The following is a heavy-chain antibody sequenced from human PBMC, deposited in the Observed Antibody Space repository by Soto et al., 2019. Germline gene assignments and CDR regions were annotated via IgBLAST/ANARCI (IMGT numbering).Heavy chain of an antibody. J-gene: IGHJ5*02. Sequence: SETLSLTCTVSGGSISSSSYYWGWIRQPPGKGLEWIGSIYYSGSTYYNPSLKSRVTISVDTSKNQFSLKLSSVTAADTAVYYCARQSTIFGVVISSWFDPWGQGTLVTVSS. CDR1: GGSISSSSYY. D-gene: IGHD3-3*01. CDR3: ARQSTIFGVVISSWFDP. CDR2: IYYSGST. V-gene: IGHV4-39*01.